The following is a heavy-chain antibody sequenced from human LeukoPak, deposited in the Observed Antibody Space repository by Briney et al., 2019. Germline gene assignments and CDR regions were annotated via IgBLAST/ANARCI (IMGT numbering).Heavy chain of an antibody. CDR3: AREEVGYDSSGPIPYFDY. D-gene: IGHD3-22*01. CDR2: IYHSGST. J-gene: IGHJ4*02. Sequence: SETLSLTCTVSGGSISSYYWSWIRQPPGKGLEWVGSIYHSGSTYYNPSLKSRVTISVDTSKNQFSLKLSSVTAADTAVYYCAREEVGYDSSGPIPYFDYWGQGTLVTVSS. V-gene: IGHV4-38-2*02. CDR1: GGSISSYY.